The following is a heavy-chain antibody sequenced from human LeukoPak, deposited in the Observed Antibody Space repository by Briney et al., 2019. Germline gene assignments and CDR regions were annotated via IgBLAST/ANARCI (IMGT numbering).Heavy chain of an antibody. Sequence: ASETLSLTCTVSGGSISSYYWTWIRQTPGKGLEWIGHIYYSGNPTYNPSLKSRFTISVDPSKNQVALKVRSVTTEDTAVYYCASQRGYAYGFDSWGQGTRVTVSP. CDR3: ASQRGYAYGFDS. V-gene: IGHV4-59*08. D-gene: IGHD5-18*01. CDR1: GGSISSYY. J-gene: IGHJ4*02. CDR2: IYYSGNP.